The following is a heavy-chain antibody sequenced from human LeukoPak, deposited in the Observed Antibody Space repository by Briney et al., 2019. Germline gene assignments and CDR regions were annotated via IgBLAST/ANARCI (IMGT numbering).Heavy chain of an antibody. CDR1: GFTFSNYW. J-gene: IGHJ4*02. CDR2: INQDATKE. D-gene: IGHD5-12*01. Sequence: GGSLRLSCAASGFTFSNYWMTWVRQAPGKGLEWVAVINQDATKEYYMDSVKARCTISRDNAKNSVSLQMNSLRADDTAVYYCVRDGGVSGYDLLDYWGQGTLVTVSS. V-gene: IGHV3-7*01. CDR3: VRDGGVSGYDLLDY.